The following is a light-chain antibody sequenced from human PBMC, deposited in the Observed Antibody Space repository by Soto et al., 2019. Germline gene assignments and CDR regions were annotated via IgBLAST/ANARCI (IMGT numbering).Light chain of an antibody. CDR3: LQTYNYPLP. J-gene: IGKJ4*01. CDR2: GTS. CDR1: QDIRND. Sequence: AIQITQSPSSLSASVGDSVTITCRASQDIRNDLGWFQQKPEKAPNLLIYGTSSVHRGVPSRFSGSGSGSDFTLNISSLQSEDFETYYCLQTYNYPLPFGGGTKVDIK. V-gene: IGKV1-6*01.